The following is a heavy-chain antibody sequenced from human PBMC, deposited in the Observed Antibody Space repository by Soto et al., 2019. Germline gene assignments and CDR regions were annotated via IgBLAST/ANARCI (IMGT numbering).Heavy chain of an antibody. V-gene: IGHV1-69*01. Sequence: QVQLVQSGAEVKKPGSSVKVSCKASVGTFSSYAISWVRQSPGQGLEWMGGIIPIFGTTNYAQKFQGRVTITADESTTIAYRELSSLGSEDTAVYYCARGGATLVRGVLRTGYYGMDVWGQGTTVTVSS. CDR1: VGTFSSYA. CDR3: ARGGATLVRGVLRTGYYGMDV. J-gene: IGHJ6*02. D-gene: IGHD3-10*01. CDR2: IIPIFGTT.